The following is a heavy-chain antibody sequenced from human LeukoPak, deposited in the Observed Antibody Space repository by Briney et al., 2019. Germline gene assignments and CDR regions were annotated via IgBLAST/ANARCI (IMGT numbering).Heavy chain of an antibody. CDR2: IYTSGST. CDR3: ARIRTGSGWAYYCYYMDV. Sequence: SETLSPTCTVSGGSISSGGYYWSWIRQPAGKGLEWIGRIYTSGSTNYNPSLKSRVTMSVDTSKNQFSLKLSSVTAADTAVYYCARIRTGSGWAYYCYYMDVWGKGTTVTVSS. V-gene: IGHV4-61*02. J-gene: IGHJ6*03. D-gene: IGHD6-19*01. CDR1: GGSISSGGYY.